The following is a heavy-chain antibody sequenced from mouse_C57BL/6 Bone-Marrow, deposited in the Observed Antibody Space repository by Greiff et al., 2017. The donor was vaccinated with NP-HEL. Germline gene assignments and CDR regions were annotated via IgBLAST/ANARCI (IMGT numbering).Heavy chain of an antibody. D-gene: IGHD1-1*01. J-gene: IGHJ3*01. CDR2: IYPRSGNT. V-gene: IGHV1-81*01. Sequence: VKLVESGAELARPGASVKLSCKASGYTFTSYGIRWVKQRTGQGLEWIGEIYPRSGNTYYNEKFKGKATLTADKSSSTAYMELRSLTSEDSAVYFCARLIYYGSSSFAYWGQGTLVTVSA. CDR3: ARLIYYGSSSFAY. CDR1: GYTFTSYG.